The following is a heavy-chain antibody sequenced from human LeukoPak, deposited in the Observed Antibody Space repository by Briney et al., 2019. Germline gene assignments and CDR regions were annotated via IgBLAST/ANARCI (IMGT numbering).Heavy chain of an antibody. Sequence: GGSLRLSCAASGFTFSSYSMNWFRQAPGKGLEWVSYISSSSSTIYYADSVKGRFTISRDNAKNSLYLQMNSLRAEDTAVYYCARGGDYTGDYWGQGTLVTVSS. J-gene: IGHJ4*02. CDR3: ARGGDYTGDY. CDR1: GFTFSSYS. D-gene: IGHD4-17*01. CDR2: ISSSSSTI. V-gene: IGHV3-48*01.